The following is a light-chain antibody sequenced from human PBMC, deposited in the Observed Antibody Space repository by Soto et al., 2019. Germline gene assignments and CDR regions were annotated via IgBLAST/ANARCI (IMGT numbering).Light chain of an antibody. J-gene: IGKJ4*01. CDR3: QQRSNCPLT. CDR2: DAS. V-gene: IGKV3-11*01. Sequence: EIVLTQSPATLSLSPGERATLSCRASQSVSSYLAWYQQKPGQAPRLLIYDASNRATGIPARFSGSGSWTDFSLTISSLEPEDFAVYYCQQRSNCPLTFGGGTKVEIK. CDR1: QSVSSY.